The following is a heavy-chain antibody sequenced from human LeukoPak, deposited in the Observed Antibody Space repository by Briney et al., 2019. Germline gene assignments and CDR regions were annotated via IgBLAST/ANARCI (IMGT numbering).Heavy chain of an antibody. D-gene: IGHD3-22*01. V-gene: IGHV4-4*07. CDR2: IYTSGST. CDR1: GGSISRYY. CDR3: ARESMIVVGYFDY. J-gene: IGHJ4*02. Sequence: SETLSLTCTVSGGSISRYYWSWIRQPAGKGLEWIGRIYTSGSTNYNPSLKSRVTMSVDTSKNPFSLKLSSVTAADTAVYYCARESMIVVGYFDYWGQGTLVTVSS.